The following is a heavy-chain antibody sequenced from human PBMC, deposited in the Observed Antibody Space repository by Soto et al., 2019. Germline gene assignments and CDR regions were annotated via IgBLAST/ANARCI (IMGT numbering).Heavy chain of an antibody. J-gene: IGHJ4*02. CDR3: ARWNYHHYHSTYFKTSYYFDS. CDR2: INHSGST. V-gene: IGHV4-34*01. Sequence: SETLSLTCAVYGGSFSGYYWSWIRQSPGKGLEWIGEINHSGSTNYNPSLKSRVTMSVDMSKNQLSLNVTSVTAADTDVYYCARWNYHHYHSTYFKTSYYFDSWGQGTRVTVS. CDR1: GGSFSGYY. D-gene: IGHD1-7*01.